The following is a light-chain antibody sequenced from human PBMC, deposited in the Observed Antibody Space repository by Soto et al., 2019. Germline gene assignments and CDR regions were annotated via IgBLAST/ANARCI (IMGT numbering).Light chain of an antibody. CDR2: GAS. CDR1: QDISTL. CDR3: QQADSFPLT. J-gene: IGKJ4*01. V-gene: IGKV1D-12*01. Sequence: DIQMTQSPSSVSASIGDTVTITCRASQDISTLLAWYQQKPGKAPKLLIYGASTLKSGVPSRFSGRGSGTDFTLTISSLQPEDFATYFCQQADSFPLTFGGRTKVEIK.